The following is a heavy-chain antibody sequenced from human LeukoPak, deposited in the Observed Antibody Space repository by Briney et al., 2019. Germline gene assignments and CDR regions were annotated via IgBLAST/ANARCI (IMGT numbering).Heavy chain of an antibody. CDR1: GGSFSGYY. Sequence: SETLSLTCAVYGGSFSGYYWSWIRQPPGKGLEWIGEINHSGSTNYNPSLKSRVTISVDTSKNQFSLKLSSVTAADTAVYYCASRIEYYYDSSGYYPFDYWGQGTLVTVSS. CDR2: INHSGST. CDR3: ASRIEYYYDSSGYYPFDY. V-gene: IGHV4-34*01. J-gene: IGHJ4*02. D-gene: IGHD3-22*01.